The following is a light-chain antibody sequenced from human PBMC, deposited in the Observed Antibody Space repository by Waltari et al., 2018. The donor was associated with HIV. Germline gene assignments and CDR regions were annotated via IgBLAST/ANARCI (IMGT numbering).Light chain of an antibody. V-gene: IGLV2-11*01. Sequence: QSALTQPRSVSGSPGQSVTISCTGTSSDVGGYNYVSWYQQHPGKAPKVMIYDVSKRPSGVPDRFSGSKSCNTASPTIAGLQAEDEADYYCCSYAGNYRVFGGGTKLTVL. CDR2: DVS. CDR3: CSYAGNYRV. J-gene: IGLJ3*02. CDR1: SSDVGGYNY.